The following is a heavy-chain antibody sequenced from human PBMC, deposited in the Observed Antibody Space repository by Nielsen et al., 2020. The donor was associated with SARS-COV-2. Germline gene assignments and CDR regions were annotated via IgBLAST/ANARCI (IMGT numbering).Heavy chain of an antibody. Sequence: SLKISCAASGFTFSSYSMNWVRQAPGKGLEWVSGISWNSGSIGYADSVKGRFTISRDNAKNSLYLQMNSLRAEDTALYYCAKDSTPILWFGELDYWGQGTLVTVSS. CDR1: GFTFSSYS. D-gene: IGHD3-10*01. V-gene: IGHV3-9*01. CDR3: AKDSTPILWFGELDY. J-gene: IGHJ4*02. CDR2: ISWNSGSI.